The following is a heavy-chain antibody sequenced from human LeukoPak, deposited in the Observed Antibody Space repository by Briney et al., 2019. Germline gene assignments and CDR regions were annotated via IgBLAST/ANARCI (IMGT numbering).Heavy chain of an antibody. Sequence: SETLSLTCTVSGGSISSSSYYWGWIRQPPGKGLEWIGSIYYSGSTYYNPSLKSRVTISVDTSKNQFSLKLSSVTAADTAVYYCARPAWELPPNNKDAFDIWGQGTMVTVSS. CDR3: ARPAWELPPNNKDAFDI. V-gene: IGHV4-39*01. CDR2: IYYSGST. CDR1: GGSISSSSYY. D-gene: IGHD1-26*01. J-gene: IGHJ3*02.